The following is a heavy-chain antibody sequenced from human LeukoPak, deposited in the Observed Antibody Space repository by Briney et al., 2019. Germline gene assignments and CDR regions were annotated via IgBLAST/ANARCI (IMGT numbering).Heavy chain of an antibody. CDR3: ARDSPAGNL. CDR1: GFTFSGYW. Sequence: PGGSLRLSCAASGFTFSGYWMSWVRQAPGKGLEWVANIKQDGSEKYYVGSVRGRFTISRDNVKNSLFLQMNSLRVEDTAVYFCARDSPAGNLWGRGTLVTVSS. V-gene: IGHV3-7*03. CDR2: IKQDGSEK. J-gene: IGHJ2*01.